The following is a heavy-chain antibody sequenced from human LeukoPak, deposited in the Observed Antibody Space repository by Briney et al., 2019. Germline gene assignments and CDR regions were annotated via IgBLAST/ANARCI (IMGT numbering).Heavy chain of an antibody. Sequence: GGSLRLSCAASGFTFSSYGMHWVRQAPGKGLEWVAFIRYDGSNKYYADSVKGRFTISRDNSKNTLYLQMNSLRAEDTAVYYCARGADSGYSSDNWGQGTLVSVSS. D-gene: IGHD3-9*01. CDR2: IRYDGSNK. CDR3: ARGADSGYSSDN. V-gene: IGHV3-30*02. CDR1: GFTFSSYG. J-gene: IGHJ4*02.